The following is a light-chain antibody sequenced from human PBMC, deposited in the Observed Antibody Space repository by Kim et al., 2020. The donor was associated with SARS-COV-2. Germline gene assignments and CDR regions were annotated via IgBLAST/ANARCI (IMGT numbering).Light chain of an antibody. J-gene: IGKJ1*01. CDR2: SAF. V-gene: IGKV1-27*01. CDR3: LNYNSALQT. Sequence: DIQMTQSPSSLSASAGDRVTITCRASQGITNDLAWYQQKPGKVPKLLIYSAFTLQSGVPSRFSASGSGTDFTLTISSLQPEDVATYYCLNYNSALQTFGQGTKVDIK. CDR1: QGITND.